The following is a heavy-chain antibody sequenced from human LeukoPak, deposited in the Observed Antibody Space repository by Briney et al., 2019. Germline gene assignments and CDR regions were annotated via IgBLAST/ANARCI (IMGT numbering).Heavy chain of an antibody. CDR1: GFTFSSYA. Sequence: GGSLRLSSAASGFTFSSYAMNSVRQAPGKGLECGSSFGTRSTSIYYARSVTGRFIISRDNAKNTLYLQMNSLRAEDTAVYYCARENDQGFDYWGQGTLVTVSS. J-gene: IGHJ4*02. CDR2: FGTRSTSI. V-gene: IGHV3-21*01. CDR3: ARENDQGFDY. D-gene: IGHD3-16*01.